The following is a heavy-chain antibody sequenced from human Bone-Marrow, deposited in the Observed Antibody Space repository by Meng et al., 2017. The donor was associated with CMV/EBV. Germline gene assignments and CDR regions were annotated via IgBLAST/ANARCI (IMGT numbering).Heavy chain of an antibody. CDR2: INWNGGST. CDR3: ARWGTSPDSKLGIPFDY. Sequence: GGSLRLSCAASGFTFDDYGMSWVRQAPGKELEWVSGINWNGGSTGYADSVKGRFTISRDNAKNSLYLQMNSLRAEDTALYYCARWGTSPDSKLGIPFDYWGQGTLVAVSS. J-gene: IGHJ4*02. V-gene: IGHV3-20*04. CDR1: GFTFDDYG. D-gene: IGHD7-27*01.